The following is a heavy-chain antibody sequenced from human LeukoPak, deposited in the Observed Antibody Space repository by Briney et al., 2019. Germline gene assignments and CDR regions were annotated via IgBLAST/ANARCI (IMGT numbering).Heavy chain of an antibody. CDR2: INPSGGST. D-gene: IGHD3-22*01. J-gene: IGHJ4*02. Sequence: ASVKVSCKASGCTFTSYYMHWVRQAPGQGLEWMGIINPSGGSTSYAQKFQGRVTMTRDMSTSTVYMELSSLRSEDTAVYYCARSRYALLPDYWGQGTLVTVSS. CDR1: GCTFTSYY. V-gene: IGHV1-46*01. CDR3: ARSRYALLPDY.